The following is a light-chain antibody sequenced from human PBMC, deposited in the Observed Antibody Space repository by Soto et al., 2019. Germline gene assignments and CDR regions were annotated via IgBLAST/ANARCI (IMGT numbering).Light chain of an antibody. V-gene: IGKV3-11*01. CDR1: QSVSSY. CDR2: DAS. Sequence: IVLTQSPGPLSLSPGGRASLSCRASQSVSSYLAWYQQKPGQAPRLLIYDASNRATGIPARFSGSGSGTDFTLTISSLQPEDVGTYYCQNYNSAPITFGQGTRLEI. J-gene: IGKJ5*01. CDR3: QNYNSAPIT.